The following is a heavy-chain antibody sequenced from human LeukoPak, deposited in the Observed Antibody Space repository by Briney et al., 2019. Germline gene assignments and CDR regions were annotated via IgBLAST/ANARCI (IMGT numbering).Heavy chain of an antibody. CDR1: GFTFSSYA. CDR3: ARGTWSRAFDI. V-gene: IGHV3-23*01. CDR2: IGGTGGNT. J-gene: IGHJ3*02. Sequence: GGSLRLSCAASGFTFSSYAMSWVRQAPGKGLEWVSGIGGTGGNTYYADSVKGRFTISRDNSKNTVYLQMNSLRAEDTAVYYCARGTWSRAFDIWGLGTMVTVSS. D-gene: IGHD1-1*01.